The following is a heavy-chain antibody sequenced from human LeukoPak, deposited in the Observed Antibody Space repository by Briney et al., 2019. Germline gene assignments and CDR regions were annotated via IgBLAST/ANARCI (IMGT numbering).Heavy chain of an antibody. CDR1: EGTFSSYA. V-gene: IGHV1-69*04. J-gene: IGHJ4*02. D-gene: IGHD5-24*01. CDR3: ARSTVGQRLNRDY. Sequence: ASVKVSCKASEGTFSSYAISWVRQAPGQGLEWMGRIIPILGIANYAQEFQGRVTITADKSTSTAYMELSSLRSEDTAVYYCARSTVGQRLNRDYWGQGTLVTVSS. CDR2: IIPILGIA.